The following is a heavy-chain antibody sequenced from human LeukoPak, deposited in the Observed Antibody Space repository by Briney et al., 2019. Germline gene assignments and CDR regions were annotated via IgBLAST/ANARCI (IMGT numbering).Heavy chain of an antibody. CDR3: ARHPSALNGFDP. CDR2: IYHSGIT. CDR1: GCSTSSGTYY. J-gene: IGHJ5*02. V-gene: IGHV4-39*01. Sequence: SETLSLTCTVSGCSTSSGTYYWDWIRQAPGQGLEWIGNIYHSGITYYNPSLKSRVTMSVDTSKNQFSLKLNSLTAADTAVYYCARHPSALNGFDPWGEGTLVTVSS.